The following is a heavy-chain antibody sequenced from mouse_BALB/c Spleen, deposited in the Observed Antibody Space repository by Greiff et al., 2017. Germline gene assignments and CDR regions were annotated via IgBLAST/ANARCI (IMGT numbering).Heavy chain of an antibody. CDR3: AKTHSDAMDY. Sequence: EVKLLESGPGLVKPSQSLSLTCTVTGYSITSDYAWNWIRQFPGNKLEWMGYISYSGSTSYNPSLKSRISITRDTSKNQFFLQLNSVTTEDTATYYCAKTHSDAMDYWGQGTSVTVSS. CDR2: ISYSGST. J-gene: IGHJ4*01. CDR1: GYSITSDYA. V-gene: IGHV3-2*02.